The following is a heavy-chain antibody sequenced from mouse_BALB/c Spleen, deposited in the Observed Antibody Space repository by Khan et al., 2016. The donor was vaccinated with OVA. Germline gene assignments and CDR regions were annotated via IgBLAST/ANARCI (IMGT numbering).Heavy chain of an antibody. Sequence: QVQLQQPGAELVKAGASVKMSCKASGYTFTSYWMHWVKQRLGQGLEWFAETNPTNGRTYYNEKFKSKATLTVDKSSSTAYMLLSGPTFEDTAVDDCARIKKKVATYCDYWGQGTTLTVSS. CDR1: GYTFTSYW. D-gene: IGHD1-1*01. CDR2: TNPTNGRT. J-gene: IGHJ2*01. V-gene: IGHV1S81*02. CDR3: ARIKKKVATYCDY.